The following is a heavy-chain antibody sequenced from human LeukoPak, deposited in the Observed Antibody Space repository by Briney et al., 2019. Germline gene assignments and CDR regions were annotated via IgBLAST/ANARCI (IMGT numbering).Heavy chain of an antibody. CDR2: INHSGST. J-gene: IGHJ5*02. Sequence: PSETLSLTCGVYGGSFSGYYWTWIRQPPGKGLEWIGEINHSGSTNYNPSLKSRVTISVDASKNQFSLRLSFVTAADTAVYYCARGDCSGGSCYGHTWFDPWGQGTLVTVSS. V-gene: IGHV4-34*01. CDR1: GGSFSGYY. D-gene: IGHD2-15*01. CDR3: ARGDCSGGSCYGHTWFDP.